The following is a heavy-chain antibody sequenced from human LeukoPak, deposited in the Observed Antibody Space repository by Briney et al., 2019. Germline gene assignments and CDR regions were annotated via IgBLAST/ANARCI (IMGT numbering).Heavy chain of an antibody. J-gene: IGHJ4*02. CDR2: ISYDGSNK. V-gene: IGHV3-30-3*02. CDR1: GFTFSSYA. CDR3: AKPMGKCSSTSCYLADTDY. D-gene: IGHD2-2*01. Sequence: PGGSLRLSCAASGFTFSSYAMHWVRQAPGKGLEWVAVISYDGSNKYYADSVKGRFTISRDNSKNTLYLQMNSLRAEDTAVYYCAKPMGKCSSTSCYLADTDYWGQGTLVTVSS.